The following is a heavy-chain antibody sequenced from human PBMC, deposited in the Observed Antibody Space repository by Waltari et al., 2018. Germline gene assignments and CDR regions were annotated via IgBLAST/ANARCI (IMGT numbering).Heavy chain of an antibody. J-gene: IGHJ4*02. CDR3: AGSSKWYEVVFGY. V-gene: IGHV4-59*08. CDR1: NTSIRTYS. Sequence: QVQLQESGPGLVKPSATLSLPCSVSNTSIRTYSWGWVRQPPGKGLELIGYIRDSGSTEYNPSLKSRVTISADTSKNQVSVKLHSVTAADTAVYYCAGSSKWYEVVFGYWGQGILVTVSS. CDR2: IRDSGST. D-gene: IGHD2-8*01.